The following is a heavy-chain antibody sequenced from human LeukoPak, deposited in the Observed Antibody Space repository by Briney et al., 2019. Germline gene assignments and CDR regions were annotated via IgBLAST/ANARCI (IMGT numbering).Heavy chain of an antibody. CDR2: IYYSGST. D-gene: IGHD3-10*01. CDR3: ARHGQVLLWFGEFLPNWFDP. V-gene: IGHV4-59*08. Sequence: PSETLSLTCTVSGGSISSYYWSWIRQPPGKGLEWIAYIYYSGSTKYNPSLKSRVTISVDTSRNQFSLKLSSVTAADTAVYYCARHGQVLLWFGEFLPNWFDPWGQGTLVTVSS. CDR1: GGSISSYY. J-gene: IGHJ5*02.